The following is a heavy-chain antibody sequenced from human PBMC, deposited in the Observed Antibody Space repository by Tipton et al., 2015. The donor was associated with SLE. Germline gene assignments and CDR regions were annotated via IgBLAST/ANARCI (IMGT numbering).Heavy chain of an antibody. CDR3: ARDLRAIGDRFDP. Sequence: TLSLTCTVSGGSISSGFYYWSWIRQPAGKGLEWIGRIYVSGSTNYNPSLKSRVTMSVDVSKNQFSLKLSSVTAADTAVYYCARDLRAIGDRFDPWGQGALLTVSS. J-gene: IGHJ5*02. CDR1: GGSISSGFYY. CDR2: IYVSGST. V-gene: IGHV4-61*02. D-gene: IGHD3-16*01.